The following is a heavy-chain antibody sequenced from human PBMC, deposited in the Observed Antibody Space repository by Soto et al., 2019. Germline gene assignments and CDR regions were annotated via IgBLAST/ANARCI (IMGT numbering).Heavy chain of an antibody. CDR2: ISGSGDHI. Sequence: GGSLRLSCVVSGFTFSSSSMSWVRQAPGKGLEWASAISGSGDHIHYSDSVRGRFTISRDNSKNTLYLQLNSLRAEDTALYYCARDAQSIAETGTRDYWGQGTLVTVSS. CDR3: ARDAQSIAETGTRDY. CDR1: GFTFSSSS. J-gene: IGHJ4*02. V-gene: IGHV3-23*01. D-gene: IGHD6-13*01.